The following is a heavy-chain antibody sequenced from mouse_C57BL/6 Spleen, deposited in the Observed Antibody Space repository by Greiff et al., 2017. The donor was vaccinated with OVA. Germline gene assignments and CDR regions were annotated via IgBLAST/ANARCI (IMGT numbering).Heavy chain of an antibody. CDR1: GYTFTSYW. V-gene: IGHV1-69*01. CDR3: VYYGNYDPYFDV. J-gene: IGHJ1*03. Sequence: QVQLKQPGAELVMPGASVKLSCKASGYTFTSYWMHWVKQRPGQGLEWIGEIDPSDSYTNYNQKFKGKSTLTVDKSSSTAYMQLSSLTSEDSAVYYCVYYGNYDPYFDVWGTGTTVTVSS. D-gene: IGHD2-1*01. CDR2: IDPSDSYT.